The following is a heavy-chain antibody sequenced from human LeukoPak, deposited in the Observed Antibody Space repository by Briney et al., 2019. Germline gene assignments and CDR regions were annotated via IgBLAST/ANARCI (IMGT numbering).Heavy chain of an antibody. Sequence: SETLSLTCAVYGGSLSGYYWSWIRQPPEKGLEWIGEINRGGSTNYNPSLKSRVTISVDTSRKQFSLKLTSVTAADTAVYYCARKAQTGGCWYFDLWGRGTPVTVSS. CDR2: INRGGST. CDR1: GGSLSGYY. J-gene: IGHJ2*01. V-gene: IGHV4-34*01. D-gene: IGHD7-27*01. CDR3: ARKAQTGGCWYFDL.